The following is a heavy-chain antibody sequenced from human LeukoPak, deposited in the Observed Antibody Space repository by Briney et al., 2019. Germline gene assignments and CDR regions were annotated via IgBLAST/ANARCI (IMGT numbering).Heavy chain of an antibody. J-gene: IGHJ5*02. Sequence: SETLSLTCTVSGGSISSNYFSSNLFHWGWLRQPPGKGLGWIGSIYYSGTTYYNPSLKSRVTISVDTSKNQFSLKLTSVTAADTAVYYCARDCCGYRSWFDPWGQGTLVTVSS. V-gene: IGHV4-39*07. D-gene: IGHD6-25*01. CDR1: GGSISSNYFSSNLFH. CDR2: IYYSGTT. CDR3: ARDCCGYRSWFDP.